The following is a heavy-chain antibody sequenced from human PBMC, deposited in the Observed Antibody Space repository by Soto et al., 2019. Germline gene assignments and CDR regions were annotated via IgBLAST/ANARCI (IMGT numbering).Heavy chain of an antibody. J-gene: IGHJ6*03. CDR2: IYYSGST. CDR3: ARRSCSSTSCYVGYYYYYMDV. V-gene: IGHV4-59*08. CDR1: GGSISSYY. Sequence: PSETLSLTCTVSGGSISSYYWSWIRQPPGKGLEWIGYIYYSGSTNYNPSLKSRVTISVDTSKNQFSLKLSSVTAADTAVYYCARRSCSSTSCYVGYYYYYMDVWGKGTTVTVSS. D-gene: IGHD2-2*01.